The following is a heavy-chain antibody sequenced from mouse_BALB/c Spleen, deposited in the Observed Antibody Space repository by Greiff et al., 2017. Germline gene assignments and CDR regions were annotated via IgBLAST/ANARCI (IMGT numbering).Heavy chain of an antibody. CDR1: GYSFTSYW. Sequence: VQLQQSGTVLARPGASVKMSCKASGYSFTSYWMHWVKQRPGQGLEWIGAIYPGNSDTSYNQKFKGKAKLTAVTSASTAYMELSSLTNEDSAVYYCTREGVYDGVLAGAMDYWGEGTSVTVSS. D-gene: IGHD2-3*01. J-gene: IGHJ4*01. CDR3: TREGVYDGVLAGAMDY. V-gene: IGHV1-5*01. CDR2: IYPGNSDT.